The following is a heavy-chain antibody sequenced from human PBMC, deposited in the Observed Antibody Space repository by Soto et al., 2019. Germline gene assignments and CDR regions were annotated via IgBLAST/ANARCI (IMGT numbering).Heavy chain of an antibody. CDR1: GYTFNAFY. V-gene: IGHV1-46*02. D-gene: IGHD4-17*01. CDR3: ARVALGYDYADV. Sequence: ASVKVSCKASGYTFNAFYMHWVRQAPGQGLEWMGVINPSGDGTSYAQKFQGRVTMTRDTSTSTVYMELSSLRSEDTAVYYCARVALGYDYADVWGQGTTVTVYS. CDR2: INPSGDGT. J-gene: IGHJ6*02.